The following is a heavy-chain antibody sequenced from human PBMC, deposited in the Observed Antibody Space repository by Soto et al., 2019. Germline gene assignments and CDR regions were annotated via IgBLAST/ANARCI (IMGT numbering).Heavy chain of an antibody. J-gene: IGHJ4*02. V-gene: IGHV4-59*12. D-gene: IGHD1-26*01. CDR3: AKDSISDRETFNFAS. CDR2: IYYRGNT. CDR1: GGSISSYY. Sequence: SETLCLTCTVAGGSISSYYWNWIRQPPGKGLEWIGYIYYRGNTNYNPSLKSRVTISVDTSKNQFSLKLSSVTAADTAVYYCAKDSISDRETFNFASWGQGTLVTVSS.